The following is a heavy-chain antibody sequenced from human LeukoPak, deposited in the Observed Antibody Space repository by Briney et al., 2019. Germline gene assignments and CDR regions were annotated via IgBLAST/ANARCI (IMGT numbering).Heavy chain of an antibody. Sequence: PGGSLRLSCAASGFTVSSNYMSWVRQAPGKGLEWVSVIYSGGSTYYSDSVTGRFTISRDNSKTTLYLSMNSLITADTAVYYCARDNWNDVIGFDYWGQGTLVTVSS. CDR2: IYSGGST. V-gene: IGHV3-53*01. CDR1: GFTVSSNY. D-gene: IGHD1-20*01. J-gene: IGHJ4*02. CDR3: ARDNWNDVIGFDY.